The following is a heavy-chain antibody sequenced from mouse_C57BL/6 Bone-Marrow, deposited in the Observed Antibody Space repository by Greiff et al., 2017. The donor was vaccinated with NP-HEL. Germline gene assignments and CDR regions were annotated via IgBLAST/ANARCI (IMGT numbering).Heavy chain of an antibody. CDR3: ARHEDWDGFAY. V-gene: IGHV5-12*01. J-gene: IGHJ3*01. CDR2: ISNGGGST. CDR1: GFTFSDYY. D-gene: IGHD4-1*01. Sequence: EVKLVESGGGLVQPGGSLKLSCAASGFTFSDYYMYWVRQTPEKRLEWVAYISNGGGSTYYPDTVKGRFTISRDNAKNTLYLQMSRLKSEDTAMYYCARHEDWDGFAYWGQGTLVTVSA.